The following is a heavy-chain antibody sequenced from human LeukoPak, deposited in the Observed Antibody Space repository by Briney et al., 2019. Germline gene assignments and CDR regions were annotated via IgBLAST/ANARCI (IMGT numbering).Heavy chain of an antibody. V-gene: IGHV1-2*02. Sequence: GASVKVSCKASGYTFTGYYMHWVRQAPGQGLEWMGWINPNSGGTNYAQKFQGRVTMTRDTSISTAYMELSRLRSDDTAVYYCAREQDLELGGPNWFDPWGQGTLVTVSS. CDR3: AREQDLELGGPNWFDP. D-gene: IGHD1-7*01. CDR2: INPNSGGT. J-gene: IGHJ5*02. CDR1: GYTFTGYY.